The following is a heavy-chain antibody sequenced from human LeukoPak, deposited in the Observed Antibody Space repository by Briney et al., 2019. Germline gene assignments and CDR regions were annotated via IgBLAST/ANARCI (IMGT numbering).Heavy chain of an antibody. Sequence: GGSLRLSCAASGFPFSSYAMHWVRQAPGKGVGWGAVISYDGSNKYYSDSVKGRFTISRDNSKNTLYLQMNSLRAEDTAVYYCARDRSIVVVSSTFDYWGQGTLVTVSS. D-gene: IGHD2-21*01. CDR3: ARDRSIVVVSSTFDY. CDR1: GFPFSSYA. J-gene: IGHJ4*02. V-gene: IGHV3-30*04. CDR2: ISYDGSNK.